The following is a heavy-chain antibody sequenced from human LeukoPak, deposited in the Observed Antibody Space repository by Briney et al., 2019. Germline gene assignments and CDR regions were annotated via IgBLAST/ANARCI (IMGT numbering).Heavy chain of an antibody. CDR3: VKALTDDAFDI. CDR2: IGTTGDT. Sequence: GGSLRLSCAASGFTFSGYDIHWVRQAPGKGLEWVSAIGTTGDTYYADSVKGRFTISRENAKNSLYLQMSSLRPEDTAVYYCVKALTDDAFDIWGQGTMVTVSS. J-gene: IGHJ3*02. CDR1: GFTFSGYD. V-gene: IGHV3-13*04.